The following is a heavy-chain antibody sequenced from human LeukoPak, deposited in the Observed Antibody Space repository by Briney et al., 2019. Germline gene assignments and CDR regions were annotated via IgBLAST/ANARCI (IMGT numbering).Heavy chain of an antibody. CDR2: IYPGDSDT. J-gene: IGHJ6*02. CDR3: ARHRYYYVSSALRYYGMDV. Sequence: GESLKISCKGSGYSFTSYWIGWVRQMPGKGLEWMGIIYPGDSDTRYSPSFQGQVTISADKSISTAYLQWSSLKASDTAMYYCARHRYYYVSSALRYYGMDVWGQGTTVTVSS. V-gene: IGHV5-51*01. D-gene: IGHD3-22*01. CDR1: GYSFTSYW.